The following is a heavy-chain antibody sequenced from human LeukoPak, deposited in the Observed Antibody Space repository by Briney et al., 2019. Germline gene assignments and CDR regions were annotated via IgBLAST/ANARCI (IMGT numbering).Heavy chain of an antibody. CDR3: ARVLYILRYFDY. CDR2: IRGSGSST. CDR1: GFTFSTYA. D-gene: IGHD3-9*01. V-gene: IGHV3-23*01. Sequence: GGSLRLSCAASGFTFSTYAMNWVRQAPGKGLEWVSGIRGSGSSTYYADSVKGRFTISRDNSKNTLYLQMNSLRAEDTAVYYCARVLYILRYFDYWGKGTTVTISS. J-gene: IGHJ6*04.